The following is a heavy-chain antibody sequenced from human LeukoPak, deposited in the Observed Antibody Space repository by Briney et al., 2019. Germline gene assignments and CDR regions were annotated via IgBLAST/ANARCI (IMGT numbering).Heavy chain of an antibody. J-gene: IGHJ5*02. Sequence: PSETLSLTCTVSGGSISSYYWSWIRQPPGKGLEWIGYIYYSGSTNYNASLKSRVTISVDTSKNQFALKLSSVTAADTAVYYCARPPASSYYYDSSGYYYSWLDPWGQGTLVTVSS. D-gene: IGHD3-22*01. CDR2: IYYSGST. CDR3: ARPPASSYYYDSSGYYYSWLDP. V-gene: IGHV4-59*01. CDR1: GGSISSYY.